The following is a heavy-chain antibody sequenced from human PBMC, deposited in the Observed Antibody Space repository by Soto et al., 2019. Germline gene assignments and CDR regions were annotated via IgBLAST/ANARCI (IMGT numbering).Heavy chain of an antibody. D-gene: IGHD4-17*01. CDR3: ARHYAGTVTDFDY. Sequence: SETLSLTCTVSGGSISSSSYYWGWIRQPPGKGLEWIGSIYYSGSTYYNPSLKSRVTISVDTSKNQFSLKLSSVTAADTAVYYCARHYAGTVTDFDYWGQGTLVTVSS. CDR1: GGSISSSSYY. J-gene: IGHJ4*02. CDR2: IYYSGST. V-gene: IGHV4-39*01.